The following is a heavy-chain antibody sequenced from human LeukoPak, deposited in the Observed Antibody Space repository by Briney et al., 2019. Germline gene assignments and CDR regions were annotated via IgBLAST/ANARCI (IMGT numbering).Heavy chain of an antibody. Sequence: GGSLRLSCAASGFTFSSYGMHWVRQAPGKGLEWVAVISYDGSNKYYADSVKGRFTISRDNSKNTLYLQMNSLRAEDTAVYYCAVPPYDILTGYYNTPQYGMDVWGKGTTVTVSS. CDR2: ISYDGSNK. CDR1: GFTFSSYG. D-gene: IGHD3-9*01. CDR3: AVPPYDILTGYYNTPQYGMDV. J-gene: IGHJ6*04. V-gene: IGHV3-30*03.